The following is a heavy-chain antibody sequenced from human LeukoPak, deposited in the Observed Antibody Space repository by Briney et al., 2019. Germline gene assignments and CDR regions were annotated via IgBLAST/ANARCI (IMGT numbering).Heavy chain of an antibody. J-gene: IGHJ3*02. V-gene: IGHV4-59*01. CDR2: IYYSGST. CDR3: ARDQARAFDI. Sequence: SETLSLTRTISGGSISSNYWSWIRQPPGKGLEWIGYIYYSGSTNYNPSLKSRVTISADTSKNQLSLKLSSVTAADTAVYYCARDQARAFDIWGQGTMVTVSS. CDR1: GGSISSNY.